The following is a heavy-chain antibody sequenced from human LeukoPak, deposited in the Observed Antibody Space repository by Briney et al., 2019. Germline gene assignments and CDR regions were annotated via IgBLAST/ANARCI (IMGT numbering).Heavy chain of an antibody. J-gene: IGHJ4*02. CDR1: GFTFDDYA. D-gene: IGHD3-22*01. Sequence: RPGGSLRLSCAASGFTFDDYAMHWVRQAPGKGLEWVSGISWNSGSIGYADSVKGRFTITRDNAKNSLYLQMNSLRAEDMALYYCAKAVVADDYFDYWGQGTLVTVSS. V-gene: IGHV3-9*03. CDR2: ISWNSGSI. CDR3: AKAVVADDYFDY.